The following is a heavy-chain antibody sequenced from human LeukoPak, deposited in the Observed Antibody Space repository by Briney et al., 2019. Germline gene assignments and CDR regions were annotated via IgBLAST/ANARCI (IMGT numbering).Heavy chain of an antibody. CDR2: INHSGGT. CDR3: ARDLGSLSL. J-gene: IGHJ4*02. Sequence: QSSETLSLTCAVYGGSLSGYYWSWIRQTPGKGLEWIGEINHSGGTNYNPSLKSRVTISIDTSKNQFSLKLSSVNAADTAVYYCARDLGSLSLWGQGTLVTVSS. CDR1: GGSLSGYY. V-gene: IGHV4-34*01. D-gene: IGHD1-26*01.